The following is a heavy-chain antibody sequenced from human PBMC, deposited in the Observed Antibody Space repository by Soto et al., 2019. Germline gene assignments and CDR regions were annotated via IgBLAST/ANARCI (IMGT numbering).Heavy chain of an antibody. CDR2: ISPYNGNT. J-gene: IGHJ6*02. V-gene: IGHV1-18*01. D-gene: IGHD3-10*01. Sequence: ASVKVSCKSSGYPFTHYGITWVRHAPGQGLEWMGWISPYNGNTNYGQTLQGRVTLTTDTSTSTVYMELRSLRSDDTAVYYCARDQSVDRSYCYGIDVWGQGTTVTVSS. CDR1: GYPFTHYG. CDR3: ARDQSVDRSYCYGIDV.